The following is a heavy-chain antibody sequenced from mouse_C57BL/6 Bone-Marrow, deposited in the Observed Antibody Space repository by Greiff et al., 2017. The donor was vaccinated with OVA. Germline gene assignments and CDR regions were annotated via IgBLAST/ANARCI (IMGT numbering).Heavy chain of an antibody. J-gene: IGHJ1*03. CDR3: ARRDGYEYFDV. CDR1: GYTFTSYW. CDR2: IHPNSGST. D-gene: IGHD2-2*01. Sequence: VQLQQSGAELVKPGASVKLSCKASGYTFTSYWMHWVKQRPGQGLEWIGMIHPNSGSTNYNEKFKSKATLTVDKSSSTAYMQLSSLTSEDSAVYYCARRDGYEYFDVWGTGTTVTVSS. V-gene: IGHV1-64*01.